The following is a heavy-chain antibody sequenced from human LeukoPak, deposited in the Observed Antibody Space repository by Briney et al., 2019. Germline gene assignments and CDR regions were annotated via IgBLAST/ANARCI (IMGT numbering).Heavy chain of an antibody. D-gene: IGHD3-22*01. CDR3: AKGPQLGNGYHPDY. J-gene: IGHJ4*02. Sequence: GGSLRLSCAASGFTFTSDAMTWVRQAPGKGLEWVSTITGSDDRTYYADSVKGRFTISRDYSKSTLHLQMNSLRAEDTAIYYCAKGPQLGNGYHPDYWGRGTLVTVSS. CDR1: GFTFTSDA. CDR2: ITGSDDRT. V-gene: IGHV3-23*01.